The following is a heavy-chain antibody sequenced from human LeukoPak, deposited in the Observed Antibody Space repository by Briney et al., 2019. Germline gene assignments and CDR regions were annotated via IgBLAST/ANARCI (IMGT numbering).Heavy chain of an antibody. V-gene: IGHV3-48*03. D-gene: IGHD2-21*02. CDR2: ISSSGSTI. J-gene: IGHJ4*02. Sequence: PGGSLRLSCAASGFTFSTYEMNWVRQAPGKGLEWVSYISSSGSTIYYADSVKGRFTMSRDNAKNSLYLQMNSLRAGDTAVYYCARDRKPVTGDYWGQGTLVTVSS. CDR3: ARDRKPVTGDY. CDR1: GFTFSTYE.